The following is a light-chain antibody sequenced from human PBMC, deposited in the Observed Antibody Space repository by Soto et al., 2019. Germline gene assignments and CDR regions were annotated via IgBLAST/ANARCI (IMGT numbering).Light chain of an antibody. Sequence: DIQMTQSPSSLAASVGDRFTITCRASQTISSWLAWYQQKPGKAPKLLIYKASTLKSGVPSRFSGSGSGTDFALTISCLQSEDFATYYCQQYYSYLWTFGQGTKGDIK. CDR3: QQYYSYLWT. CDR1: QTISSW. V-gene: IGKV1-5*03. J-gene: IGKJ1*01. CDR2: KAS.